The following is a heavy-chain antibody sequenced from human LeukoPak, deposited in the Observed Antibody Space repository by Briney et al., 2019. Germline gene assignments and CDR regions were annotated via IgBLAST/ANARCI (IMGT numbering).Heavy chain of an antibody. D-gene: IGHD3-22*01. V-gene: IGHV3-33*08. CDR3: ARAHTTYHYDSSGYYFDY. J-gene: IGHJ4*02. CDR1: GFTFSSYA. CDR2: IWYDESNK. Sequence: GGSLRLSCAASGFTFSSYAMHWVRQAPGKGLEWVAIIWYDESNKYYADSVKGRFTISRDNSKSTLYLQMNSLRAEDTAVYYCARAHTTYHYDSSGYYFDYWGQGTLVTVSS.